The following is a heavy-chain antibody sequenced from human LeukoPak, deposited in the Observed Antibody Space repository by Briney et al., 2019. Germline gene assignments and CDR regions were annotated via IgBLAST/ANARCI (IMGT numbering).Heavy chain of an antibody. D-gene: IGHD3-16*01. V-gene: IGHV3-74*01. CDR2: INSDGSST. Sequence: GGSLRLSCAASGFTFSSYWMHWFRQAPGKGLVWVARINSDGSSTNYADSVKGRFTISRDNAKSTLYLQMNSLRAEDTAVYYCARLTPPFDYWGPGTLVTVSS. J-gene: IGHJ4*02. CDR3: ARLTPPFDY. CDR1: GFTFSSYW.